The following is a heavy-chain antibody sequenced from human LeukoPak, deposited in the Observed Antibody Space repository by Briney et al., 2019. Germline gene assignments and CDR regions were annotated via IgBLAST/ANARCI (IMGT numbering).Heavy chain of an antibody. CDR2: VRDIGST. V-gene: IGHV4-59*12. CDR1: GGSISDNY. J-gene: IGHJ6*03. CDR3: AGARWLQSYYYYYYMDV. D-gene: IGHD5-24*01. Sequence: KASETLSLTCTVSGGSISDNYWSWIRQPPGKGLEWIGYVRDIGSTNYNPSLKSRVTISVDTSRNQFSLKLSSVTAADTAVYYCAGARWLQSYYYYYYMDVWGKGTTVTVSS.